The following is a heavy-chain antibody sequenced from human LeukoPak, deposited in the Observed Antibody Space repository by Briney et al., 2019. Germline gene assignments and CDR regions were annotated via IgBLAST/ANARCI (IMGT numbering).Heavy chain of an antibody. D-gene: IGHD4-17*01. CDR1: GYTFTGYY. Sequence: GASVKVSCKASGYTFTGYYMHWVRQAPGQGLEWMGWINPNSGGTNYAQKFQGRVTMTRDTSISTAYMELSRLKSDDTAVYYCAREYGDYGGFDYWGQGTLVTVSS. V-gene: IGHV1-2*02. J-gene: IGHJ4*02. CDR2: INPNSGGT. CDR3: AREYGDYGGFDY.